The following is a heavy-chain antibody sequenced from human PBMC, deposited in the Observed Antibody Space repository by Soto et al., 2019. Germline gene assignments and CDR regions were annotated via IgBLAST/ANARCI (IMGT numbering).Heavy chain of an antibody. J-gene: IGHJ4*02. CDR2: ISGSGGST. CDR1: GFTFSSYA. V-gene: IGHV3-23*01. Sequence: PGGSLRLSCAASGFTFSSYAMSWVRQAPGKGLEWVSAISGSGGSTYYADSVKGRFTISRDNSKNTLYLQMNSLRAEDTAVYYCAKRPLGYCSGGSCYFGYWGQGTLVTVSS. D-gene: IGHD2-15*01. CDR3: AKRPLGYCSGGSCYFGY.